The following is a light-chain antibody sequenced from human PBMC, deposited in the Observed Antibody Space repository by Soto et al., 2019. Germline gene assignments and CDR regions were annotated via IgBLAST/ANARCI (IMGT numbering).Light chain of an antibody. CDR1: QSISTN. V-gene: IGKV3-15*01. J-gene: IGKJ2*01. Sequence: ETVMTQSPATLSVSPGESVTLSCRASQSISTNLAWYQQRPGQAPRPLIYGASRRATDIPARFSGSGSRIEFTLTISSLPSEDFAVYYCLQYNNRPPYTFGQGTQLEIK. CDR3: LQYNNRPPYT. CDR2: GAS.